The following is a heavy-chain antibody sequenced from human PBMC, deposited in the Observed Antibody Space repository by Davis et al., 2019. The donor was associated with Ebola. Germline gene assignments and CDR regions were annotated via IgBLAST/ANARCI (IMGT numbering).Heavy chain of an antibody. CDR1: GFPITNYW. Sequence: GESLKISCAVSGFPITNYWTHWVRQAPGKGLVWVSRIKSDGSTIYADSVKGRFTISRDNAKNTLYLQMNSLRDEDTAVYSCAKDVGYYAVDVWGPGTTVTVSS. J-gene: IGHJ6*02. CDR2: IKSDGST. CDR3: AKDVGYYAVDV. V-gene: IGHV3-74*01.